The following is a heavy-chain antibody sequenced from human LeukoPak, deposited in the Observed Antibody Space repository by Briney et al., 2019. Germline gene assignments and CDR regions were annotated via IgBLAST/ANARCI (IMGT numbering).Heavy chain of an antibody. D-gene: IGHD6-19*01. V-gene: IGHV3-30*02. CDR1: GFTFSSYS. Sequence: PGGSLRLSCAASGFTFSSYSMMWVRQAPGKGLEWMAFIRSDGSNKYHADSVKGRFTISRDNSKNTLYLQMNSLRAEDTAVYYCARILDSAWGELGYWGQGTLVTVSS. CDR2: IRSDGSNK. CDR3: ARILDSAWGELGY. J-gene: IGHJ4*02.